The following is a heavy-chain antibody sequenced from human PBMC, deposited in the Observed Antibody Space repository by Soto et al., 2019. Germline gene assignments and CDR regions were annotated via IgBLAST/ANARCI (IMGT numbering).Heavy chain of an antibody. CDR3: ARDPSGSYSDWFDP. Sequence: SVKVSCKASGYTFTNYGVSWVRQAPGQGLEWMGWMIPNSGTANYAQKFQGRVTITADDSTSTAYMELSSLRSEDTAVYYCARDPSGSYSDWFDPWGQGTLVTVSS. V-gene: IGHV1-69*13. J-gene: IGHJ5*02. CDR2: MIPNSGTA. D-gene: IGHD1-26*01. CDR1: GYTFTNYG.